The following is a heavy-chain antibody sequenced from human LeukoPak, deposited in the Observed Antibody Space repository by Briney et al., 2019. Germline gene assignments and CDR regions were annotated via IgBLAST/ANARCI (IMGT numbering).Heavy chain of an antibody. V-gene: IGHV1-8*01. CDR2: MNPNSGNT. CDR1: GYTFTSYD. D-gene: IGHD2-2*02. CDR3: ARDIVVVPAAIVGGMDV. J-gene: IGHJ6*02. Sequence: GASVKVSCKASGYTFTSYDINWVRQATGQGLEWMGWMNPNSGNTGYAQKFQGRVTMTTDTSTSTAYMELRSLRSDDTAVYYCARDIVVVPAAIVGGMDVWGQGTTVTVSS.